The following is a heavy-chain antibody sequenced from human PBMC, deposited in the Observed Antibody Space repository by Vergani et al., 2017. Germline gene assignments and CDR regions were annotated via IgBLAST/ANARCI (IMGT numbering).Heavy chain of an antibody. CDR2: IYTSWCT. V-gene: IGHV4-61*02. Sequence: QVQLQESGPGLVKPSQTLSLTCPVSGGSISSGSYYWIWIRQPAGTGLEWIVGIYTSWCTNYNPSLKSRVTVSVDTAKNQFSLKLSSVPAAETAVYYCARGSRYYYASSGYYYFDFWGQGTLVTVS. J-gene: IGHJ4*02. D-gene: IGHD3-22*01. CDR3: ARGSRYYYASSGYYYFDF. CDR1: GGSISSGSYY.